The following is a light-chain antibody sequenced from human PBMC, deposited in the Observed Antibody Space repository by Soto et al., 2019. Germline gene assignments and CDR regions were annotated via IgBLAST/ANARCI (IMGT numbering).Light chain of an antibody. CDR3: QQDASSLFR. V-gene: IGKV3-15*01. J-gene: IGKJ5*01. Sequence: MTQSQATPYVSPGEIATLSCRASQSFSSNLAWYQQKPGQAPRLLIYGASTRATGIPARFSGSGSGTDFTLTISRLEPEDFAVYCCQQDASSLFRFGQGTRLEIK. CDR1: QSFSSN. CDR2: GAS.